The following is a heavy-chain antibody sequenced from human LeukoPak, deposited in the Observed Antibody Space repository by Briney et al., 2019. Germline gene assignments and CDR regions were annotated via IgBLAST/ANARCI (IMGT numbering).Heavy chain of an antibody. D-gene: IGHD2/OR15-2a*01. V-gene: IGHV3-21*01. CDR2: ISGTSSHI. CDR3: ARSVIVADTTRGFDY. J-gene: IGHJ4*02. CDR1: GFTFSTYS. Sequence: PGGSLRLSCAASGFTFSTYSMNWVRQAPGKGLEWVSIISGTSSHIFDADSVKGRFTISRDNAKNSLYLQMNSLRAEDTAVYYCARSVIVADTTRGFDYWGQGILVAVSS.